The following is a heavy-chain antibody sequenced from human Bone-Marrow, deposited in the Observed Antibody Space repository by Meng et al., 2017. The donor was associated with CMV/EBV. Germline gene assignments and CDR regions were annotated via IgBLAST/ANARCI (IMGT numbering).Heavy chain of an antibody. CDR2: IKSKTDGGTT. D-gene: IGHD1-26*01. Sequence: GESLKISCAASGFTFSNAWMSWVRQAPGKGLEWVGRIKSKTDGGTTDYAAPVKGRFTISRDDSNNTLYLQMNSLKTEDTAVYYCTTDWWSGGATIGIDAFDIWGQGTMVTVSS. J-gene: IGHJ3*02. CDR3: TTDWWSGGATIGIDAFDI. CDR1: GFTFSNAW. V-gene: IGHV3-15*01.